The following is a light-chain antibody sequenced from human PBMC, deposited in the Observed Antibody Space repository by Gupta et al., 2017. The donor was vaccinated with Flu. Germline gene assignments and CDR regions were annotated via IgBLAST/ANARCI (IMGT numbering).Light chain of an antibody. V-gene: IGKV3-15*01. J-gene: IGKJ1*01. Sequence: ATLSVSPGERATLSCRASQSIGTNLAWYQQTPGQAPRLLIYGASARATGIPARCSGSRYGTEFTLTISSRQSEDFAVYYCQQYNDWPSWTFGQGTKVEIK. CDR2: GAS. CDR3: QQYNDWPSWT. CDR1: QSIGTN.